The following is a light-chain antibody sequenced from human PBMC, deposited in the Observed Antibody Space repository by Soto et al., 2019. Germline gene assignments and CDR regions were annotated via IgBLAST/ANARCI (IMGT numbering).Light chain of an antibody. V-gene: IGKV3D-20*02. CDR1: QSVSSSY. CDR3: QQRHMWTIT. CDR2: GAS. J-gene: IGKJ5*01. Sequence: DIVLTQSPGTLSLSPRERATLSCRASQSVSSSYLAWYQQKPGQAPRLLIYGASSRATGIPDRFSGSGSGTDFTITISSLEPEDSAVYYCQQRHMWTITFGQGTRLEIK.